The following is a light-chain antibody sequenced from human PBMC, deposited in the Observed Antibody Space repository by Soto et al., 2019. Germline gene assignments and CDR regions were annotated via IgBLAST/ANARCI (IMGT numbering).Light chain of an antibody. Sequence: QSVLTQPASVSGSPGQSITISCTGTSSDVGGYNYVSWYQQHPGKAPKLMIYEVSNRPSGVSNRFSGSKSGNTASLTISGLQAEDEADYYCSSYTSSSTPYVFGTVTKLTVL. CDR1: SSDVGGYNY. CDR2: EVS. CDR3: SSYTSSSTPYV. J-gene: IGLJ1*01. V-gene: IGLV2-14*01.